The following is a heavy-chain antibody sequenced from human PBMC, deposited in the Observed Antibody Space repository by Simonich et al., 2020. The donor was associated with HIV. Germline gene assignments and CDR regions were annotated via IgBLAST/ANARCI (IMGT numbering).Heavy chain of an antibody. J-gene: IGHJ4*02. CDR2: INPNSGGT. Sequence: QVQLVQSGAEVKKPGASVKVSCKASGYTFTGYYMHWVRQAPGQGLEWRGRINPNSGGTNYAQKFQGRVTMTRDTSISTAYMELSRLRSDDTAVYYCARVAYYCSSTSCYAYYFDYWGQGTLVTVSS. V-gene: IGHV1-2*06. CDR1: GYTFTGYY. CDR3: ARVAYYCSSTSCYAYYFDY. D-gene: IGHD2-2*01.